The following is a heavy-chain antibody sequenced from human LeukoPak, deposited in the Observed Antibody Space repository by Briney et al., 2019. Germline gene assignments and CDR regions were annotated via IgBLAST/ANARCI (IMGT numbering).Heavy chain of an antibody. D-gene: IGHD7-27*01. CDR1: GDSVSSNSVT. CDR3: ARDLTGDPDAFDI. Sequence: SQTLSLTCAISGDSVSSNSVTWNWIRQSPSRGLEWLGRTYYRSKWYNDYAVSVKSRITINPDTSKNQFSLQLNSVTPEDTAVYYCARDLTGDPDAFDIWGQGTMVTVSS. CDR2: TYYRSKWYN. V-gene: IGHV6-1*01. J-gene: IGHJ3*02.